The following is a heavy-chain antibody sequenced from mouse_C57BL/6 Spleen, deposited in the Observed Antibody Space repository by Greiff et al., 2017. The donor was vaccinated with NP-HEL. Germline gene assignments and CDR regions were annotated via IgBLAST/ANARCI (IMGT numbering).Heavy chain of an antibody. Sequence: EVQLQQSVAELVRPGASVKLSCTASGFNIQNTYMHWVKQRPEQGLEWIGRIDPANGNTKYAPKFQGKATITADTSSNTAYLQLSSLTSEDTAIYYCASTSFYAMDYWGQGTSDTVSS. CDR3: ASTSFYAMDY. CDR1: GFNIQNTY. J-gene: IGHJ4*01. V-gene: IGHV14-3*01. D-gene: IGHD1-1*01. CDR2: IDPANGNT.